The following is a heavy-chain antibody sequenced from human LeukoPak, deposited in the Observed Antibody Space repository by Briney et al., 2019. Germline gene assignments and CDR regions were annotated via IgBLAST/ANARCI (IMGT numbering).Heavy chain of an antibody. CDR2: IIPIFGTA. CDR1: GGTFSSYA. J-gene: IGHJ6*03. CDR3: AMEYDSSGYYYYYYYMDV. V-gene: IGHV1-69*13. D-gene: IGHD3-22*01. Sequence: GASVKVSCKASGGTFSSYAISWVRQAPGQGLDWMGGIIPIFGTANHAQKFQGRVTITADESTSTAYMELSSLRSEDTAVYYCAMEYDSSGYYYYYYYMDVWGKGTTVTISS.